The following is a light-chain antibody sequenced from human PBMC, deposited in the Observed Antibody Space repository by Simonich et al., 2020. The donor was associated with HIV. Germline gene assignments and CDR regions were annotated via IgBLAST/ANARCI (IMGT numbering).Light chain of an antibody. Sequence: AIQLTQSPSSLSASVGDRVTNTCRASQGIGSDLAWYQQKPGKPPKPLIYDASSLESVVPSRFSGSGSGTDFTLTISSLQPEDFATYYCQQYYSFPWTFGQGTKVEIK. J-gene: IGKJ1*01. CDR3: QQYYSFPWT. V-gene: IGKV1-13*02. CDR1: QGIGSD. CDR2: DAS.